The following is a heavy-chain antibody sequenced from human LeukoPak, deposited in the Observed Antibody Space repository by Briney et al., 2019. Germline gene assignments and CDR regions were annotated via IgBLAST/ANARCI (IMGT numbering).Heavy chain of an antibody. V-gene: IGHV2-70*11. D-gene: IGHD3-22*01. Sequence: QTLSLTCTFSGFSLRSSGMCVSWIRQPPGKALEWPARLDWDDDKYYSTSLKTRLTISRDTSKNQVVLTMISMDPVDTATYYCARISDHYDSSGYSVFDYWGQGILVTVSS. CDR3: ARISDHYDSSGYSVFDY. J-gene: IGHJ4*02. CDR2: LDWDDDK. CDR1: GFSLRSSGMC.